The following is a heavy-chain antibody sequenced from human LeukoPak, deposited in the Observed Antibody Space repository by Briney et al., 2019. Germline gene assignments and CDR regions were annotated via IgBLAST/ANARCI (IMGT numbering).Heavy chain of an antibody. CDR1: GGSISSSSYY. CDR2: IYYSGST. V-gene: IGHV4-39*01. D-gene: IGHD1-26*01. J-gene: IGHJ4*02. Sequence: SETLSLTCTVSGGSISSSSYYWGWIRQPPGKGLEWIGSIYYSGSTYYNPSLKSRVTISVDTSTNQSSLKLSSVTAADTAVYYCARRMDSGSYRRFDYWGQGTLVTVSS. CDR3: ARRMDSGSYRRFDY.